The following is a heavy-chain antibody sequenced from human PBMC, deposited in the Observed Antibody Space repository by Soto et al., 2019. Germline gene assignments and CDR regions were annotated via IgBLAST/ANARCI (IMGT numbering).Heavy chain of an antibody. J-gene: IGHJ6*02. CDR1: GGTFSSYA. CDR3: AGGYSYGYHYGMDV. CDR2: IIPIFGTA. V-gene: IGHV1-69*13. D-gene: IGHD5-18*01. Sequence: SVKVSCKASGGTFSSYAISWVRQAPGQGLEWMGGIIPIFGTANYAQKFQGRVTITADESTSTAYMELSSLRSEDTAVYYCAGGYSYGYHYGMDVWGQGTTVTVSS.